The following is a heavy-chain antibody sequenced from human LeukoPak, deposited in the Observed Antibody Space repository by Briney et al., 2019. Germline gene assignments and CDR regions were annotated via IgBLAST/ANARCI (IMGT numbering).Heavy chain of an antibody. CDR2: ISSDGVSK. CDR1: GFTFSSSP. D-gene: IGHD6-19*01. V-gene: IGHV3-64D*06. CDR3: VQEGSGWYAS. Sequence: GSLRLSCSASGFTFSSSPMHWVRQAPGKGLEYVSAISSDGVSKYYGDSMKGRFTISRDNSKNILYLHMSSLRAEDTAVYYCVQEGSGWYASWGQGTLVTVSS. J-gene: IGHJ4*02.